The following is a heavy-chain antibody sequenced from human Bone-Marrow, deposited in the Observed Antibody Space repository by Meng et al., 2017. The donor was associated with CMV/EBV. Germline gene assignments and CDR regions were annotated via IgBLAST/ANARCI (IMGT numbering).Heavy chain of an antibody. CDR3: AREVPAANLEFNWFDP. CDR2: IIPIFGTA. D-gene: IGHD2-2*01. J-gene: IGHJ5*02. V-gene: IGHV1-69*05. CDR1: GGTFSSYA. Sequence: SGGTFSSYAISWVRQAPGQALEWMGGIIPIFGTANYAQKFQGRVTITTDESTSTAYMELSSLRSEDTAVYYCAREVPAANLEFNWFDPWGQGTLVTVSS.